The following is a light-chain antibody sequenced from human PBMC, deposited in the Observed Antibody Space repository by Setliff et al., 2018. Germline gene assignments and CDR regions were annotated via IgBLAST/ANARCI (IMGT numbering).Light chain of an antibody. CDR1: AGAVTSGHY. J-gene: IGLJ2*01. CDR3: SLAYTGAGV. Sequence: QAVVTQEPSLTVSPGGTVTLTCASSAGAVTSGHYPYWFLQKPGQAPRTPIYDVSKTHSWTPARFSGSLLGGKAALTLSGAQPEDEAEYYCSLAYTGAGVFGGGTKVTVL. V-gene: IGLV7-46*01. CDR2: DVS.